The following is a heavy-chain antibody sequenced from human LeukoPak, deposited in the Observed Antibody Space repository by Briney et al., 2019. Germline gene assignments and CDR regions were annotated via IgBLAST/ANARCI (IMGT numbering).Heavy chain of an antibody. CDR3: ARAQWLVFDY. Sequence: SETLSLTCAVYGGSFSGYYWSWIRQPPGKGLEWIGEINHSGSTNYNPSLKSRVTISVDTSKNQFSLKLSSVTAADTAVYYCARAQWLVFDYWGQRTLVTVSS. V-gene: IGHV4-34*01. CDR2: INHSGST. J-gene: IGHJ4*02. CDR1: GGSFSGYY. D-gene: IGHD6-19*01.